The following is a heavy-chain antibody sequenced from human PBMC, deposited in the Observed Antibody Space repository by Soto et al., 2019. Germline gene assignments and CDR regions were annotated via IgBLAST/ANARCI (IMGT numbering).Heavy chain of an antibody. CDR3: AKSAPMDAGDKYYYDF. J-gene: IGHJ4*02. CDR2: IIPFFGTA. Sequence: SVKVSCKASGGTFSTFGISWVRQAPGQGLEWMGGIIPFFGTARYSQKFEDRITITADESTNTVYMDLRSLTSGDTAIYYCAKSAPMDAGDKYYYDFWGQGALVTVSS. CDR1: GGTFSTFG. V-gene: IGHV1-69*13. D-gene: IGHD4-17*01.